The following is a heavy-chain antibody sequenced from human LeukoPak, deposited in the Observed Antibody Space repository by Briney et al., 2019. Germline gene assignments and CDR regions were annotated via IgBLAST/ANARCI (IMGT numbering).Heavy chain of an antibody. Sequence: GGSLRLSCAASGFTFSNYAMHWVRQAPGKGLEWVAFISHDGSNKYYTDSVKGRFTISRDNSKNTMYLQMNSLRAEDTAVYYCAREFGIQLWFFFDYWGQGTLVTVSS. D-gene: IGHD5-18*01. CDR3: AREFGIQLWFFFDY. J-gene: IGHJ4*02. CDR1: GFTFSNYA. V-gene: IGHV3-30-3*01. CDR2: ISHDGSNK.